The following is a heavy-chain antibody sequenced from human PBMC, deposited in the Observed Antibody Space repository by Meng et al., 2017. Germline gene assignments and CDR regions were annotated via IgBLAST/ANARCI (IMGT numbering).Heavy chain of an antibody. Sequence: QVVRSGAEVKKPGASVKVSCKPSGYNFPDYYIHWVRRAPGQGLEWMGRINPKSGDTHYAQKFQARVTMTGDTSISTAYMELSGLRSDDTAMYYCARDEDISAAGKLFGDYWGQGTLVTVSS. V-gene: IGHV1-2*06. CDR2: INPKSGDT. J-gene: IGHJ4*02. D-gene: IGHD6-25*01. CDR1: GYNFPDYY. CDR3: ARDEDISAAGKLFGDY.